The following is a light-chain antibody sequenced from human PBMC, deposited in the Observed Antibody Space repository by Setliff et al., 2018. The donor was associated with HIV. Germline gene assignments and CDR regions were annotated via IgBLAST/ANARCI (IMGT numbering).Light chain of an antibody. CDR3: SSYTRSSTLV. V-gene: IGLV2-14*02. Sequence: QSALTQPASVSGSPGQSITISCTGTSSDVGNYNLVSWYQQHPGKVPKLIIYEVNNRPSGVSDRFSGSKSGNMASLTISGLQAEDEAHYYCSSYTRSSTLVFGGGTK. CDR2: EVN. CDR1: SSDVGNYNL. J-gene: IGLJ3*02.